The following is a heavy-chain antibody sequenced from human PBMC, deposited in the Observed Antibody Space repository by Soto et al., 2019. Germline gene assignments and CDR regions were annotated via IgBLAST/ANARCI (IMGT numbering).Heavy chain of an antibody. CDR3: TKVRQRFLDILTGATNFDS. J-gene: IGHJ4*02. Sequence: EVHLLGSGGDLVKPGGSLRLSCEVSGFTFNNFAMSWVRQSPGKGLEWVSTISSDGDLRHYAESVKGRFTISRDNSKSSLFLQINSLRAEDTALYFCTKVRQRFLDILTGATNFDSWGQGTLVTVSS. CDR1: GFTFNNFA. D-gene: IGHD3-9*01. CDR2: ISSDGDLR. V-gene: IGHV3-23*01.